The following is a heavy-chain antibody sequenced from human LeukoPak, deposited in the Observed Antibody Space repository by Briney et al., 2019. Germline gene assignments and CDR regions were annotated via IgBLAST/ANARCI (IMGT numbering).Heavy chain of an antibody. CDR2: IYYTGST. CDR1: GGSLTSHS. CDR3: ARYLIAPMAVAGTDYFDY. Sequence: SETLSLTCSVSGGSLTSHSWSWIRQPPGQGLEWIGFIYYTGSTDNNPSLRSRVTISIDTSKNQFSLKLSSVTAADTAVYYCARYLIAPMAVAGTDYFDYWGQGTLVTVSS. V-gene: IGHV4-59*08. D-gene: IGHD6-19*01. J-gene: IGHJ4*02.